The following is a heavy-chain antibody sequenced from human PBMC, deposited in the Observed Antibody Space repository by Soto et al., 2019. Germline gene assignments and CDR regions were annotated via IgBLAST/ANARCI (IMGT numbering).Heavy chain of an antibody. J-gene: IGHJ3*02. CDR2: ISGSGGST. CDR1: GITFSSYA. CDR3: AKDLYSSSSVGAFDI. V-gene: IGHV3-23*01. D-gene: IGHD6-6*01. Sequence: EGSLRLSCAASGITFSSYAISWVRQAPGKGLEWVSAISGSGGSTYYADSVKGRFTISRDNSKNTLYLQMYSLSAEDTAVYYCAKDLYSSSSVGAFDIWGQGTMVTVSS.